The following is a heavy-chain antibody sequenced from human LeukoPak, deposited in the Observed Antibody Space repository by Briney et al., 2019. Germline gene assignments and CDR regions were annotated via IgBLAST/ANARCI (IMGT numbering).Heavy chain of an antibody. CDR3: TAQWGYCSGGSCYTGDY. J-gene: IGHJ4*02. CDR1: GFTFSSYA. Sequence: SGGSLRLSCAASGFTFSSYAMSWVRQAPGKGLEWVGFIRSKAYGGTTEYAASVKGRFTISRDDSKSIAYLQMNSLKTEDTAVYYCTAQWGYCSGGSCYTGDYWGQGTLVTVSS. CDR2: IRSKAYGGTT. D-gene: IGHD2-15*01. V-gene: IGHV3-49*04.